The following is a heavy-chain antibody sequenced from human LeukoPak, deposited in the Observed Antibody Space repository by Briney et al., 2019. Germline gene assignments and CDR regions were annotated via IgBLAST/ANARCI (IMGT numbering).Heavy chain of an antibody. V-gene: IGHV1-2*02. J-gene: IGHJ4*02. CDR1: GYTFTSYA. CDR3: AREDGDYYFDY. CDR2: INPNSGGT. Sequence: ASVKVSCKASGYTFTSYAMNWVRQAPGQGLEWMGWINPNSGGTNYAQKFQGRVTMTRDTSISTAYMELSRLRSDDTAVYYCAREDGDYYFDYWGQGTLVTVSS. D-gene: IGHD4-17*01.